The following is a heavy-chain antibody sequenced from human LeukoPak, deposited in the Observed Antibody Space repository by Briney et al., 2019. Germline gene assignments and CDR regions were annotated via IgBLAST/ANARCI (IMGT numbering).Heavy chain of an antibody. CDR3: AGASYGNQTWFDP. CDR1: GGTFSSYA. Sequence: ASVKVSCKASGGTFSSYAISWVRQAPGQGLEWMGGIIPIFGTANYAQKFQGRVTITADESTSTAYMELSSLRSADTAVYYCAGASYGNQTWFDPWGQGTLVTVSS. D-gene: IGHD5-18*01. J-gene: IGHJ5*02. V-gene: IGHV1-69*13. CDR2: IIPIFGTA.